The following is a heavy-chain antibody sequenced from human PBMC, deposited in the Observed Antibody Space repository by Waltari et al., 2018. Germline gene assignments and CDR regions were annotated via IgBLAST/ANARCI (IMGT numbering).Heavy chain of an antibody. CDR1: VFTFSSYW. CDR2: INSDGSST. CDR3: TRALGGWYSGSYYAGYWYFDL. Sequence: EVQLVEYGGGLVQPGGSLSLSCAASVFTFSSYWMHLVRHAPGKGLVWVSRINSDGSSTSYADAVKGRFTISRDNAKNTLYLQMNSLRAEDTAVYYCTRALGGWYSGSYYAGYWYFDLWGRGTLVTVSS. J-gene: IGHJ2*01. V-gene: IGHV3-74*01. D-gene: IGHD1-26*01.